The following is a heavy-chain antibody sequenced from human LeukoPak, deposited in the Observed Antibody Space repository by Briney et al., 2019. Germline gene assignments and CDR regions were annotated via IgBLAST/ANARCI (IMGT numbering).Heavy chain of an antibody. D-gene: IGHD4-17*01. Sequence: SETLSLTCAVYGGSFSGYYWSWIRQPPGRGLEWIGEINHSGSTNYDPSLKSRVTISADTSKNQFSLKLSSVTAADTAVYYCARVTYGDYVSFDYWGQGTLVTVSS. CDR2: INHSGST. V-gene: IGHV4-34*01. CDR1: GGSFSGYY. CDR3: ARVTYGDYVSFDY. J-gene: IGHJ4*02.